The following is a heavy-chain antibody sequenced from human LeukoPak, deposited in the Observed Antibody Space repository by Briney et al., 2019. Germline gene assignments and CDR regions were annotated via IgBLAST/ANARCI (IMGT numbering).Heavy chain of an antibody. CDR1: GYRFTSYW. J-gene: IGHJ1*01. V-gene: IGHV5-51*01. CDR2: IYPGDSDT. CDR3: ARGFGSTWLEY. Sequence: GEPLQISCQGSGYRFTSYWIGWVRQLPGKGLEWMGIIYPGDSDTRYSPSFQGQVTISADKSLTTAYLQWSSLKASDTAMYYCARGFGSTWLEYWGQGTLVTVSS. D-gene: IGHD6-13*01.